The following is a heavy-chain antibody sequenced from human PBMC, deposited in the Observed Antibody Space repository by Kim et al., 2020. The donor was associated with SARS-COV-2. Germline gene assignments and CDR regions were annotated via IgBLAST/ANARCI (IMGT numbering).Heavy chain of an antibody. CDR1: GYGFTDYG. D-gene: IGHD1-26*01. Sequence: ASVKVSCKTSGYGFTDYGLNWLRQIPGQGLEWMGWITPYNGNTRFAPKFQGSLTMTADTSTNTAYLEVRGLTSDDAAVYFCARARIVGATHYYYDFWGQGTLVTVSS. CDR2: ITPYNGNT. J-gene: IGHJ4*02. V-gene: IGHV1-18*01. CDR3: ARARIVGATHYYYDF.